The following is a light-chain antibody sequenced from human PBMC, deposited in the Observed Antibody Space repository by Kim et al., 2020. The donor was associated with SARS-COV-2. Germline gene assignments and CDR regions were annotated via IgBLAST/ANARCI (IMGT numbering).Light chain of an antibody. Sequence: ALGQIVRITCQGDSLRCYLASWYQQKPGQAPVLVIYGKNNRPSGIPDRFSGSSSGNTASLTIPGAQAEDEADYYFNSRASSDNRVFGGGTQLTVL. V-gene: IGLV3-19*01. J-gene: IGLJ3*02. CDR2: GKN. CDR1: SLRCYL. CDR3: NSRASSDNRV.